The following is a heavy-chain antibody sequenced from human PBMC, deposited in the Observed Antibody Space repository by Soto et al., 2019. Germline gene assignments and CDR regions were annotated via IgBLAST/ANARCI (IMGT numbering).Heavy chain of an antibody. Sequence: PSETLSLTCAVYGGSFSGHYWSWIRQPPGKGLEWIGEINHRGRSNYNPSLKSRVTISVDTSKNQFSLRLTSVTAADTAVYYCARHSETTGCDSWGQGTLVTVSS. CDR1: GGSFSGHY. J-gene: IGHJ5*01. V-gene: IGHV4-34*01. CDR2: INHRGRS. CDR3: ARHSETTGCDS. D-gene: IGHD4-17*01.